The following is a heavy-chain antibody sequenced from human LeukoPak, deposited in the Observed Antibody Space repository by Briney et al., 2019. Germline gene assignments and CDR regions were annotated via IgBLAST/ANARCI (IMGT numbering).Heavy chain of an antibody. Sequence: PGGSLRLSCIASGFTFSNYWITWVRQAPGKGLEWVSAISGSGSSTYYADSVKGRFTISRDNSKNTLYLQMNNLRAEDTAVYYCAKDRGSSWYHPFDYWGQGTLVTVSS. CDR3: AKDRGSSWYHPFDY. D-gene: IGHD6-13*01. CDR2: ISGSGSST. CDR1: GFTFSNYW. V-gene: IGHV3-23*01. J-gene: IGHJ4*02.